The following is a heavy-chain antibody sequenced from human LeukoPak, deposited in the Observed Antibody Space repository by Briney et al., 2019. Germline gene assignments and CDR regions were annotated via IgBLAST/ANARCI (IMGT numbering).Heavy chain of an antibody. D-gene: IGHD2-2*01. CDR3: ARSDCSSTSCYNFYGMDV. CDR1: GGSISSSSYH. J-gene: IGHJ6*02. CDR2: IYYSGTT. Sequence: SETLSLTCTVSGGSISSSSYHWGWIRQPPGKGLEWIGNIYYSGTTYYNPSLKSRVTISVDTSKNQFSLKLTSVTAADTAVYYCARSDCSSTSCYNFYGMDVWGQGTTVTVSS. V-gene: IGHV4-39*01.